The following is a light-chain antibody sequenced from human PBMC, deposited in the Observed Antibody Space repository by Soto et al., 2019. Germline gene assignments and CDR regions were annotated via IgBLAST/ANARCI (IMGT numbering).Light chain of an antibody. Sequence: DIQMTQSPSTLSASLGDIVTITCRASQNIRNWLAWYQQKPGKAPNPLIYDASSLKSGVPARFSGSGSGTEFTLTISSLQPDDFATYYCQHYNSYSEAFGQGTKVDIK. J-gene: IGKJ1*01. CDR2: DAS. CDR1: QNIRNW. CDR3: QHYNSYSEA. V-gene: IGKV1-5*01.